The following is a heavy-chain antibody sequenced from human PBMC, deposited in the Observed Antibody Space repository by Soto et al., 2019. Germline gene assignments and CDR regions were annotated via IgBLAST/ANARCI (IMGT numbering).Heavy chain of an antibody. CDR3: AKALTVTTLTSYYYGMDV. D-gene: IGHD4-4*01. J-gene: IGHJ6*02. CDR2: IIPILGIA. Sequence: ASVKVSCKASGGTFSSYAISWVRQAPGQGLEWMGRIIPILGIANYEQKFQGRVTITADKSTSTAYMELSSLRSEDTAVYYCAKALTVTTLTSYYYGMDVWGQGTTVTVSS. CDR1: GGTFSSYA. V-gene: IGHV1-69*04.